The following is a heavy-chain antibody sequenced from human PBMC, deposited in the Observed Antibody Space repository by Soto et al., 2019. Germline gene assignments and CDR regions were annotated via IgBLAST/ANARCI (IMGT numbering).Heavy chain of an antibody. J-gene: IGHJ4*02. CDR1: GDSISNSY. D-gene: IGHD2-8*01. V-gene: IGHV4-4*07. CDR3: ARARRMTRGVLLDY. CDR2: IYATGST. Sequence: SETLSLTCTVFGDSISNSYWSWVRQPAGKGLQWIGRIYATGSTIYNPSLKTRITMSLDTSKNQFSLDLASVTAADTAKYYCARARRMTRGVLLDYWSQGILVTVSS.